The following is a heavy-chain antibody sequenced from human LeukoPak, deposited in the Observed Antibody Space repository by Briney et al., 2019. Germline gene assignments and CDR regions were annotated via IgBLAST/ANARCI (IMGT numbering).Heavy chain of an antibody. J-gene: IGHJ4*02. CDR3: ARGGGTYSGDY. D-gene: IGHD2-15*01. V-gene: IGHV3-48*01. Sequence: GGSLRLSCAASGFTFSSYSMNWVRQAPGKGLEWVSYISSSSSTIYYADSVKGRFTISRDNAKNSLYLQISNLRVDDTAVYYCARGGGTYSGDYWGQGTLVTVSS. CDR1: GFTFSSYS. CDR2: ISSSSSTI.